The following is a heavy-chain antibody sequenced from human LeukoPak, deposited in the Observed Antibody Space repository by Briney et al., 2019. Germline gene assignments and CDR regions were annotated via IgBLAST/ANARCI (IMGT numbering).Heavy chain of an antibody. D-gene: IGHD5-18*01. CDR3: ARDDAGYSYDPRGWFDP. J-gene: IGHJ5*02. V-gene: IGHV3-74*01. CDR1: GFTFSSYW. Sequence: GGSLRLSCAASGFTFSSYWMHWVRQAPGKGLMWVSRINSDGSSTSYADSVKGRFTISRDNAKNTLYLQMNSLRAEDTAVYYCARDDAGYSYDPRGWFDPWGQGTLVTVSS. CDR2: INSDGSST.